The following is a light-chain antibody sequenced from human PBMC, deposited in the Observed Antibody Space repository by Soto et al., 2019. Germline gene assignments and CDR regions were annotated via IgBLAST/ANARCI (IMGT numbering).Light chain of an antibody. J-gene: IGLJ2*01. CDR2: KDI. Sequence: SCELTQPTSVSVSPGQTARITCSGDALTKQYAYWYQQTPGQAPLLVIYKDIERSSGIPERFSGSSSGTTVTLTISGVQAEDEADYYCQSADSTSSYRVFGGGTKLTVL. CDR1: ALTKQY. CDR3: QSADSTSSYRV. V-gene: IGLV3-25*03.